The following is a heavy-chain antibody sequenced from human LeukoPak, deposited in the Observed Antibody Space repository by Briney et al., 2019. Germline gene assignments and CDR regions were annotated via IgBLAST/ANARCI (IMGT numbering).Heavy chain of an antibody. V-gene: IGHV3-15*01. J-gene: IGHJ4*02. CDR2: IKSKTDGGTT. Sequence: GGSLRLSCAASGFTFSNAWMSWVRQAPGKGLEWVGRIKSKTDGGTTDYAAPVKGRFTISRDDSKNTLYLQMNSLKTEDTAVYYCTTDWLDYYGSGSYRNFDYWGQGTLVTVSS. D-gene: IGHD3-10*01. CDR3: TTDWLDYYGSGSYRNFDY. CDR1: GFTFSNAW.